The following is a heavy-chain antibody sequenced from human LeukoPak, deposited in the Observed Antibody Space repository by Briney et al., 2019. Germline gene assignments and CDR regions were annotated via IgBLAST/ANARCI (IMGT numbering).Heavy chain of an antibody. CDR3: ARSRYGGNSNDY. CDR1: GYTFTGYY. CDR2: INPNSGGT. J-gene: IGHJ4*02. Sequence: ASVKVSCKASGYTFTGYYMHWVRQAPGQGLEWMGRINPNSGGTNYAQKFPGRVTMPRYTSISTAYMQLSRLRSDDTAVYYCARSRYGGNSNDYWGQGTLVTVSS. D-gene: IGHD4-23*01. V-gene: IGHV1-2*06.